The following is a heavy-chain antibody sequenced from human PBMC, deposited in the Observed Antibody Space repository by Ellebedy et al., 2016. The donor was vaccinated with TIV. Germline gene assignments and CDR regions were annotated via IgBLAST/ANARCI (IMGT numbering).Heavy chain of an antibody. CDR3: ARESRGPSYGYGVLDI. D-gene: IGHD5-18*01. CDR1: GDSISSSY. V-gene: IGHV4-59*13. J-gene: IGHJ3*02. CDR2: IFHSGSA. Sequence: SETLSLXCTVSGDSISSSYWTWIRQSPGKGLEWIGFIFHSGSANYNPSLKSRVTISVDTSKNQFSLEVRSVTAADTAVYYCARESRGPSYGYGVLDIWGQGTMVSVPS.